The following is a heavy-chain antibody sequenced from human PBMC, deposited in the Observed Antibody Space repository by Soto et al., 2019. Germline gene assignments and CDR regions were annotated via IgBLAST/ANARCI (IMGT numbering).Heavy chain of an antibody. J-gene: IGHJ4*02. Sequence: GGSLRLSCAASGFTFSSYSMNWVRQAPGKGLEWVSSITSSSAFLYYADSLKGRFTISRDNARNSLYLQMHSLRAEDTAVYYGARETASGTTNLDYWGKGTLVTVSS. CDR1: GFTFSSYS. CDR3: ARETASGTTNLDY. CDR2: ITSSSAFL. V-gene: IGHV3-21*01. D-gene: IGHD1-7*01.